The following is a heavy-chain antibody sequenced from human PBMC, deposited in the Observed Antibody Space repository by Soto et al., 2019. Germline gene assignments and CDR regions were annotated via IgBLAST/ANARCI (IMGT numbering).Heavy chain of an antibody. CDR2: ISYDGSNK. CDR1: GFTFSSYG. Sequence: GGSLRLSCAASGFTFSSYGMHWVRQAPGKGLEWVAVISYDGSNKYYADSVKGRFTISRDNSKNTLYLQMNSLRAEDTAVYYCAKDGFIAAASLDAFDIWGQGTMVTVSS. V-gene: IGHV3-30*18. J-gene: IGHJ3*02. D-gene: IGHD6-13*01. CDR3: AKDGFIAAASLDAFDI.